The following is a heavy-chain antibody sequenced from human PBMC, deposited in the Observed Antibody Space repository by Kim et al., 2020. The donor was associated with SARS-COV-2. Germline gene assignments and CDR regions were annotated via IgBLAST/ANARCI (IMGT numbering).Heavy chain of an antibody. V-gene: IGHV1-69*04. CDR2: IIPILGIA. D-gene: IGHD3-10*01. J-gene: IGHJ4*02. Sequence: SVKVSCKASGGTFSSYAISWVRQAPGQGLEWMGRIIPILGIANYAQKFQGRVTITADKSTSTAYMELSSLRSEDTAVYYCARDQDEVTMVRGALDYWGQGTLVTVSS. CDR1: GGTFSSYA. CDR3: ARDQDEVTMVRGALDY.